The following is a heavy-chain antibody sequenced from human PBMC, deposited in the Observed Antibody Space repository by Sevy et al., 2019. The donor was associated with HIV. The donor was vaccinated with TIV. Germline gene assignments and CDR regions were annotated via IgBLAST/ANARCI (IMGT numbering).Heavy chain of an antibody. CDR2: IKSKTDGGTT. V-gene: IGHV3-15*01. CDR3: TTGHEAAAAGY. D-gene: IGHD6-13*01. CDR1: GFTFSNAW. Sequence: GGSLRLSCAASGFTFSNAWMSWVRQAPGKGLEWVGRIKSKTDGGTTDYAAPVKGRLTISRDDSKNTLYLQMNSLKTEDTAVYYCTTGHEAAAAGYWGQGTLVTVSS. J-gene: IGHJ4*02.